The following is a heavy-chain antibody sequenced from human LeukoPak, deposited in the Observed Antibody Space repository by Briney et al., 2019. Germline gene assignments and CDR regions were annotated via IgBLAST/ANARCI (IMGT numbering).Heavy chain of an antibody. CDR3: ARDVEGATIGHYFDF. CDR1: GFSSSNNY. V-gene: IGHV4-59*01. D-gene: IGHD5-12*01. Sequence: SETLSLTCSVSGFSSSNNYWSWIRQSPGKGLEWIGYIHYRGYTYYNPYLESRVTISVDTSQNRVSLKLISVTAADTAIYYCARDVEGATIGHYFDFWGQGILVTVSS. CDR2: IHYRGYT. J-gene: IGHJ4*02.